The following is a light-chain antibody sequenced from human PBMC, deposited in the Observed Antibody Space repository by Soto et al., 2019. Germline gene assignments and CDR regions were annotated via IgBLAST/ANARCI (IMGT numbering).Light chain of an antibody. Sequence: QSALTQPASVSGSPGQSITISCTRTSSDVGGYNYVSWYQQHPGKAPKLMIYEVSNRPSGVSNRFSGSKSGNTASLTISGLQAEDEADYYCSSYTSSSTPRYVFGTGTKLTVL. CDR3: SSYTSSSTPRYV. J-gene: IGLJ1*01. CDR2: EVS. V-gene: IGLV2-14*01. CDR1: SSDVGGYNY.